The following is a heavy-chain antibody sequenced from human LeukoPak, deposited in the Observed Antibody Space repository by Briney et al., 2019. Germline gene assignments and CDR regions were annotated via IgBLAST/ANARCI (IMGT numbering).Heavy chain of an antibody. V-gene: IGHV3-11*01. CDR2: ISSSGSTI. Sequence: GGALRLSCAASGFTFSDYYMSWIRQAPGEGLEWGSYISSSGSTIYYADSVKGGFTISRDNAKNSLYLQMNSLRAEDTAVYYCAGVLDYYDSSGLQDWGQGTLVTVSS. CDR3: AGVLDYYDSSGLQD. J-gene: IGHJ4*02. CDR1: GFTFSDYY. D-gene: IGHD3-22*01.